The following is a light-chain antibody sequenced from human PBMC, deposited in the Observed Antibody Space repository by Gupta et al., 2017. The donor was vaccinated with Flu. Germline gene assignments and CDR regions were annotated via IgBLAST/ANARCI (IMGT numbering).Light chain of an antibody. CDR3: QSYDSSLSGSWV. J-gene: IGLJ3*02. Sequence: TISCTGSSSNIGAGYDVHWYQQLPGTAPKLLIYGNSNRPSGVPDRFSGSKSGTSGSLAITGLQAEDEADYYCQSYDSSLSGSWVFGGGTKLTVL. V-gene: IGLV1-40*01. CDR2: GNS. CDR1: SSNIGAGYD.